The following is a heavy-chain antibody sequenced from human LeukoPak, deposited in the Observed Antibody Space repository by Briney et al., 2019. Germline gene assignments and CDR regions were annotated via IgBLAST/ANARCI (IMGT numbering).Heavy chain of an antibody. CDR3: ARESVVVPAADDAFDF. D-gene: IGHD2-2*01. CDR1: GFTFSSYA. J-gene: IGHJ3*01. Sequence: GGSLRLSCAASGFTFSSYAMSWVRQAPGKGLEWVSAISGSGGRTYYADSVKGRFTISRDNSKNTLYLQMNSLRAEGTAVYYCARESVVVPAADDAFDFWGQGTLVTVSS. CDR2: ISGSGGRT. V-gene: IGHV3-23*01.